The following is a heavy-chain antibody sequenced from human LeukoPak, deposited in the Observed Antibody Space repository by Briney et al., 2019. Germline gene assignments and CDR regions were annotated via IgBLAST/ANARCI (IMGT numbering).Heavy chain of an antibody. J-gene: IGHJ4*02. V-gene: IGHV3-30-3*01. CDR3: AGGLYYYGSGSSFDY. Sequence: GGSLRLSCAASGFTFSSYAMHWVRQAPGKGLEWVAVISYDGSNKYYADSVKGRFTISRDNSKNTLYLQMNSLRAEDTAVYYCAGGLYYYGSGSSFDYWGQGTLVTVSS. D-gene: IGHD3-10*01. CDR1: GFTFSSYA. CDR2: ISYDGSNK.